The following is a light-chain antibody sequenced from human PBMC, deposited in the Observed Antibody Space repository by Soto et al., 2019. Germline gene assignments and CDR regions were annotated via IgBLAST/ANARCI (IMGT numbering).Light chain of an antibody. CDR1: QSVLYSSNNKNN. CDR3: QQHDGTPLT. V-gene: IGKV4-1*01. CDR2: WAS. Sequence: DIVMTQSPDSLAVSLGERATINCKSSQSVLYSSNNKNNLAWYQQKPGQPPKLLIYWASTRESGVPDRFSGNGSGTDFTLTISSLQAEDVAVYYCQQHDGTPLTFGGGTKVEIK. J-gene: IGKJ4*01.